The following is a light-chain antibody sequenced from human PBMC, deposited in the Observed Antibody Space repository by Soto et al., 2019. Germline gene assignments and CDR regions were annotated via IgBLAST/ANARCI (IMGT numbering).Light chain of an antibody. Sequence: DIQLTQSPSSLSASVGDTVTITCRAGQSVKNYLNWYQLKPGKVPKLLIYAASALQSVVPARFVGGTSGTDFTLTINSLQPEDFATYSCQQTYNAPYTFGQGTTLEIK. V-gene: IGKV1-39*01. CDR3: QQTYNAPYT. J-gene: IGKJ2*01. CDR1: QSVKNY. CDR2: AAS.